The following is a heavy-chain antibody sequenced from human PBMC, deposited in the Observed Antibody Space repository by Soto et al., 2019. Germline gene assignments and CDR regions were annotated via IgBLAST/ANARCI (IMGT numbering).Heavy chain of an antibody. V-gene: IGHV3-33*01. J-gene: IGHJ4*02. Sequence: GGSLRLSCAASGFTFSSYGMHWVRQAPGKGLEWVAVIWYDGSNKYYADSVKGRFTISRDNSKNTLYLQMKSLRAEDTAVYYCARDREGPWYATTYNYFDYWGQGTLVTVSS. CDR2: IWYDGSNK. CDR1: GFTFSSYG. CDR3: ARDREGPWYATTYNYFDY. D-gene: IGHD2-8*01.